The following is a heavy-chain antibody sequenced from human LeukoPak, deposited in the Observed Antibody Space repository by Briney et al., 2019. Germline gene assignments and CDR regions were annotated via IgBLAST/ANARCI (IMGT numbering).Heavy chain of an antibody. J-gene: IGHJ4*02. CDR3: ARDQKGDFWSGYYYYFDY. CDR2: IKQDGSEK. Sequence: GGSLRLSCAASGFTFSGYWMSWVRQAPGKGLEWVANIKQDGSEKYYVDSVKGRFTISRDNAKNSLYLQMNSLRAEDTAVYYCARDQKGDFWSGYYYYFDYWGQGTLVTVSS. CDR1: GFTFSGYW. V-gene: IGHV3-7*01. D-gene: IGHD3-3*01.